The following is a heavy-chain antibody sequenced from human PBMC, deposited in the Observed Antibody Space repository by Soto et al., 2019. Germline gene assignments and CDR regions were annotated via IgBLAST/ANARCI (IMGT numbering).Heavy chain of an antibody. CDR3: AIDSRSSSSYYYYYMDV. CDR1: GFTVSSNY. Sequence: EVQLVESGGGLVQPGGSLRLSCAASGFTVSSNYMSWVRQAPGKGLEWVSVIYSGGSTYYADSVKGRFTISRDNSKNTLYLQMNSLRAEDTAVYYCAIDSRSSSSYYYYYMDVWGKGTTVTVSS. CDR2: IYSGGST. D-gene: IGHD6-6*01. V-gene: IGHV3-66*01. J-gene: IGHJ6*03.